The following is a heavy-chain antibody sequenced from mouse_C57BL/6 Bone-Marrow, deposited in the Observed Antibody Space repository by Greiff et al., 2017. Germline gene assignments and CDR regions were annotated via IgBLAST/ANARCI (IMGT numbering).Heavy chain of an antibody. J-gene: IGHJ3*01. CDR1: GHTFTSYW. D-gene: IGHD1-1*02. CDR3: AIKDYFSFAY. V-gene: IGHV1-55*01. CDR2: IYPGSGST. Sequence: QVQLQQSGAELVKPGASVKMSCKASGHTFTSYWITWVKQRPGQGLEWIGDIYPGSGSTNYNEKFKSKATLTVDTSSSTAYMQLSSLTSEDSAVYYCAIKDYFSFAYWGQGTLVTVSA.